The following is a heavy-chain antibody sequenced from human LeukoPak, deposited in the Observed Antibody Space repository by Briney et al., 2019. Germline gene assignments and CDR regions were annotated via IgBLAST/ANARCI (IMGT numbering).Heavy chain of an antibody. CDR1: GGSFSGYY. V-gene: IGHV4-34*01. D-gene: IGHD3-22*01. CDR2: IYYSGST. Sequence: KPSETLSLTCAVYGGSFSGYYWSWIRQPPGKGLEWIGSIYYSGSTYYNPSLKSRVTISVDTSKNQFSLKLSSVTAADTAVYYCARAGSGYSIDYWGQGTLVTVSS. CDR3: ARAGSGYSIDY. J-gene: IGHJ4*02.